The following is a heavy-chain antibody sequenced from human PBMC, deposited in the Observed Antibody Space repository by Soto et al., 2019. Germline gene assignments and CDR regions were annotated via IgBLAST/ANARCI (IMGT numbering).Heavy chain of an antibody. V-gene: IGHV1-3*01. CDR1: GYTFTRNA. J-gene: IGHJ5*02. CDR3: ARGGGVYYGSGSRLNWFDP. Sequence: ASVKVSCKASGYTFTRNAIHWVRQAPGQRLEWIGRIKAGNGDTKYPQKFQDRVTITRDTSASTAYMELSSLRSEDTAWYSCARGGGVYYGSGSRLNWFDPWGQGTRVTVSS. CDR2: IKAGNGDT. D-gene: IGHD3-10*01.